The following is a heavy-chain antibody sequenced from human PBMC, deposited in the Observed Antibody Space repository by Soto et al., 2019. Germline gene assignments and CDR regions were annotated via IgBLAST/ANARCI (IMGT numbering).Heavy chain of an antibody. J-gene: IGHJ6*02. V-gene: IGHV4-31*03. CDR3: ARVCGGDCHYGMDV. D-gene: IGHD2-21*02. CDR2: IYYSGST. Sequence: QVQLQESGPGLVKPSQTLSLTCTVSGGSISSGGYYWTWIRQHPGKGLEWIGYIYYSGSTYYNPSLKGRVTISVETSKNQCSLKLSSVTAADTAVYYCARVCGGDCHYGMDVWGQGTTVTVSS. CDR1: GGSISSGGYY.